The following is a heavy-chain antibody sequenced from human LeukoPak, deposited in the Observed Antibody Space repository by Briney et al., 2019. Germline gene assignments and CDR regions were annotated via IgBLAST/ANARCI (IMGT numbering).Heavy chain of an antibody. V-gene: IGHV3-30*03. D-gene: IGHD3-16*01. J-gene: IGHJ5*02. CDR1: GFSIGNYG. Sequence: GGSLRLSCGVSGFSIGNYGMHWIRQAPDKGLEWVAMISHDGGAKYYGDSVKGRLTISRDNSDNTLYLQMNSLRVEDTAAYYCARDWGSSGWYNWFDPWGQGILVTVSS. CDR3: ARDWGSSGWYNWFDP. CDR2: ISHDGGAK.